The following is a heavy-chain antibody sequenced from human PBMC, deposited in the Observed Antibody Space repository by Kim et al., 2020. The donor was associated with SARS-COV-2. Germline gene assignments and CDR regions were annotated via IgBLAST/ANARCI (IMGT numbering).Heavy chain of an antibody. V-gene: IGHV3-30*04. D-gene: IGHD2-15*01. CDR1: GFTFGSYA. Sequence: GGSLRLSCAASGFTFGSYAMHWVRQAPGKGLEWVAVISYDGSNKYYADSVKGRFTISRDNSKNTLYLQMNSLRAEETAVYYCARGDCSGGSCYPHDWGHGTGLSVSS. CDR2: ISYDGSNK. CDR3: ARGDCSGGSCYPHD. J-gene: IGHJ4*01.